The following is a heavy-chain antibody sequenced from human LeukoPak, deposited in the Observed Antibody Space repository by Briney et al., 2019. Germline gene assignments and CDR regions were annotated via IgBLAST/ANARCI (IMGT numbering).Heavy chain of an antibody. V-gene: IGHV1-46*01. Sequence: ASVKVSCKASGYTFTGYYMHWVRQAPGQGLEWMGIINPSGGSTSYTQKFQGRVTMTRDMSTSTVYMELSSLRSEDTAVYYCARVSGVGLFDYWGQGTLVTVSS. CDR3: ARVSGVGLFDY. J-gene: IGHJ4*02. D-gene: IGHD3-10*01. CDR1: GYTFTGYY. CDR2: INPSGGST.